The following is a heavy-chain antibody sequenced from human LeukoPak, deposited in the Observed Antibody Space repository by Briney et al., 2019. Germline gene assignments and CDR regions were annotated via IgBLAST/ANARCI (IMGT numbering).Heavy chain of an antibody. Sequence: GGSLRLSCAASGFTFSSYAMSWVRQAPGKGLEWVSLISGSGGSTYYADSVKGRFTISRDNSKNTLYLQMNSLRAEDTAVYYCARDFYGDYERWGQGTLVTVSS. CDR1: GFTFSSYA. CDR2: ISGSGGST. J-gene: IGHJ4*02. D-gene: IGHD4-17*01. V-gene: IGHV3-23*01. CDR3: ARDFYGDYER.